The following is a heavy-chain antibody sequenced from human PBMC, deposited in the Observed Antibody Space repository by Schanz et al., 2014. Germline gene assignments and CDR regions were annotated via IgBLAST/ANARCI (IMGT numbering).Heavy chain of an antibody. D-gene: IGHD3-10*02. Sequence: GQLVESGGGVVQPGKSLRLSCATSGFIVRSNYMTWVRQAPGKGLEWVSFVHPGGSTYYPDSVKGRFTISRDSSKNTLYLQMNSLRPEDMAIYYCAKNQYDDVDLSSFYFDFWGQGTLVTVSS. V-gene: IGHV3-66*01. CDR3: AKNQYDDVDLSSFYFDF. J-gene: IGHJ4*02. CDR2: VHPGGST. CDR1: GFIVRSNY.